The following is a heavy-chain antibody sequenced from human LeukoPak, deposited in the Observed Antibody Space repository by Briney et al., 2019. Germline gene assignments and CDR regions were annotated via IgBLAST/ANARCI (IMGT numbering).Heavy chain of an antibody. J-gene: IGHJ4*02. CDR1: GLTFSSFG. CDR3: ARGNSGSFRAFDY. V-gene: IGHV3-21*01. Sequence: PGGSLRLSCAASGLTFSSFGMNWVRQAPGKGLEWVSSISSTSSYIYYADSVKGRFTISRDNSKNTLYLQMNSLRAEDTAVYYCARGNSGSFRAFDYWGQGTLVTVSS. D-gene: IGHD1-26*01. CDR2: ISSTSSYI.